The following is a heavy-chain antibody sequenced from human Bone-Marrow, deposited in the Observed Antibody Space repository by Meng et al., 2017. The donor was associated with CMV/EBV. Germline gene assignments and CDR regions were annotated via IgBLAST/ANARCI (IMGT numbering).Heavy chain of an antibody. Sequence: LSCVASGFSFTTSAMDWVRQAVGKGLEWVSSITGSGDSTEHADSVKGRFTISRDNSKNTLYLQMNSLRADDTAVYYCARRATPYDYWGQGTLVTVSS. CDR3: ARRATPYDY. CDR1: GFSFTTSA. J-gene: IGHJ4*02. V-gene: IGHV3-23*01. CDR2: ITGSGDST.